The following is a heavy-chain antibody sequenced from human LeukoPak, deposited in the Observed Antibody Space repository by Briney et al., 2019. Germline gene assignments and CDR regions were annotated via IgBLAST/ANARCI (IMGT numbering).Heavy chain of an antibody. CDR3: ARGVISSWRYFDC. CDR1: GDSISSYY. D-gene: IGHD6-13*01. J-gene: IGHJ4*02. V-gene: IGHV4-59*01. CDR2: IYYSGST. Sequence: SETLSLTCTVSGDSISSYYWSWIRQPPGKGLEWIGYIYYSGSTNYNPSLKSRVTISVDTSKNQFSLKLSSVTAADTAVYYCARGVISSWRYFDCWGQGTLVTVSS.